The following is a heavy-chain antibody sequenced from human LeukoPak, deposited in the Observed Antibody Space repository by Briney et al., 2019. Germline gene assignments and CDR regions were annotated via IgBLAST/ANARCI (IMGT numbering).Heavy chain of an antibody. V-gene: IGHV4-38-2*01. Sequence: SETLSLTCVVSGYSISSAYYWGWIRQPPGKGLEWIGSIYHSGNTYYNPSLKSRVTISVDTSKNQFSLKLSSVTAADTAWYYCVRHKDYYYYYIDVWGKGTTVAVSS. CDR3: VRHKDYYYYYIDV. CDR2: IYHSGNT. J-gene: IGHJ6*03. CDR1: GYSISSAYY.